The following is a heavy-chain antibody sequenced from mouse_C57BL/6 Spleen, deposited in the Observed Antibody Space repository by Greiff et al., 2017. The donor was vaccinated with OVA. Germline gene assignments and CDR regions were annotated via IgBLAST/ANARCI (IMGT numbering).Heavy chain of an antibody. CDR1: GYTFTSYW. V-gene: IGHV1-52*01. CDR2: IDPSDSET. D-gene: IGHD2-4*01. Sequence: VQLQQPGAELVRPGSSVKLSCKASGYTFTSYWMHWVKQRPIQGLEWIGNIDPSDSETPYNQKFKDKATLTVDKSSSTAYMQLSSLTSEDSAVYYCARLGDYDGAYWGQGTLVTVSA. J-gene: IGHJ3*01. CDR3: ARLGDYDGAY.